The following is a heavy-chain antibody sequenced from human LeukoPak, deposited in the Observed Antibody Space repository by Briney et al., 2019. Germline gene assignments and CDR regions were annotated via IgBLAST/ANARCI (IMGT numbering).Heavy chain of an antibody. J-gene: IGHJ4*02. CDR2: ISGSGDII. Sequence: GGSLRLSCAASGFTFSSYAMTWVRQVPGKGLEWVSSISGSGDIIYYADSVKGRFTISRDNSKNTLHVQMNSLRAEDTAVYYCAPSRGLDMIFNDWGQGTLVTVSS. CDR1: GFTFSSYA. CDR3: APSRGLDMIFND. D-gene: IGHD2-2*03. V-gene: IGHV3-23*01.